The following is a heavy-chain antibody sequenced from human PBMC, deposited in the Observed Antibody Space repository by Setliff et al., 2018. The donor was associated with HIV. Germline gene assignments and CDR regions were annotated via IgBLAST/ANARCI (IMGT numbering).Heavy chain of an antibody. V-gene: IGHV3-30*03. CDR1: GFTFSSYG. D-gene: IGHD3-3*02. CDR3: AGSRGHFVKAD. Sequence: PGGSLRLSCAASGFTFSSYGMHWVRQAPDKGLEWVAVISSDGSNTHYADSVKGRFTISRDNVKNSLYLQMNSLRGEDTAVYYCAGSRGHFVKADWGQGTLVTVSS. CDR2: ISSDGSNT. J-gene: IGHJ4*02.